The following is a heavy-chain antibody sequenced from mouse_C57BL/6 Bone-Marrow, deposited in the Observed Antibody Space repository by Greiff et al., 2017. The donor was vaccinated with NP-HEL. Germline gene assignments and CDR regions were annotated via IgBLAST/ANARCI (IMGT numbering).Heavy chain of an antibody. CDR2: IDPSDSYT. D-gene: IGHD2-3*01. V-gene: IGHV1-69*01. CDR1: GYTFTSYW. Sequence: QVQLQQSGAELVMPGASVKLSCKASGYTFTSYWMHWVKQRPGQGLEWIGEIDPSDSYTNYNQKFKGKSTLTVDKSSSTAYMQLSSLTSEDSAVYYCAREGDGYYSAMDYGGQGTSVTVSA. J-gene: IGHJ4*01. CDR3: AREGDGYYSAMDY.